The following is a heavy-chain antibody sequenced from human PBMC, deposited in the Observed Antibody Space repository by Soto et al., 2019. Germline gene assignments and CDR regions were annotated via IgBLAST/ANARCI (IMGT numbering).Heavy chain of an antibody. J-gene: IGHJ6*02. D-gene: IGHD6-13*01. V-gene: IGHV1-2*04. CDR3: ARMIAASGHYGMDV. Sequence: QVQLVQSGAEVKKPGASVKVSCKASGYTVTAYYVHWVRQAPGQGLEWMGWINPNSGGTNYAQKFQGWVTMTRETSISTVYMELSRLRFDDTAVYYCARMIAASGHYGMDVWGQGTTVTVSS. CDR1: GYTVTAYY. CDR2: INPNSGGT.